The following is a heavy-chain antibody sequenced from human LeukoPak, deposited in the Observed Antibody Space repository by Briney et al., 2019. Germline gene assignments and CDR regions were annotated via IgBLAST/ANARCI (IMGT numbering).Heavy chain of an antibody. CDR1: GSTFSSYA. V-gene: IGHV3-30*01. CDR2: ISYDGSNK. J-gene: IGHJ4*02. Sequence: PGRSLRLSCAASGSTFSSYAMHWVRQAPGKGLEWVAVISYDGSNKYYADSVKGRFTISRDNSKNTLYLQMNSLRAEDTAVYYCARFSNGLWGQGTLVTVSS. D-gene: IGHD4/OR15-4a*01. CDR3: ARFSNGL.